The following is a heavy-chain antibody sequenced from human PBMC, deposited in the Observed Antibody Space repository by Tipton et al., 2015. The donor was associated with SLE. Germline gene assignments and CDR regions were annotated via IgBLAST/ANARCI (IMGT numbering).Heavy chain of an antibody. Sequence: GLVKPSETLSLTCTVSSGSISSSSYYWGWIRQPPGKGLEWIGEIYHSGSTNYNPSLKSRVTISVDKSKNQFSLKLSSVTAADTAVYYGARGGGNANWYFDLWGRGTLVTVSS. CDR1: SGSISSSSYY. CDR2: IYHSGST. D-gene: IGHD4-23*01. CDR3: ARGGGNANWYFDL. J-gene: IGHJ2*01. V-gene: IGHV4-39*07.